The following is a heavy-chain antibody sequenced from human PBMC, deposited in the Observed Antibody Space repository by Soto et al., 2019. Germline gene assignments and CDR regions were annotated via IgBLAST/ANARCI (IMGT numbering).Heavy chain of an antibody. J-gene: IGHJ6*02. Sequence: QVKLVQSGAEVKKPGSSVTVSCKASGGTFSSYAISWVRQAPGQGLEWMGRIIPFIGTANYAQKFQGRVTITANESTSTAYTQLTSLRSEDTAVYYCARVVMTTVPASYYYGMDVWGQGTTVTVSS. CDR2: IIPFIGTA. V-gene: IGHV1-69*18. CDR3: ARVVMTTVPASYYYGMDV. D-gene: IGHD4-4*01. CDR1: GGTFSSYA.